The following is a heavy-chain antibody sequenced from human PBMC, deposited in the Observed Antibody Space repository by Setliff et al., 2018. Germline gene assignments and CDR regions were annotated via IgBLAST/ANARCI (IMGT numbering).Heavy chain of an antibody. CDR1: GYSFSDFY. J-gene: IGHJ4*02. V-gene: IGHV1-69-2*01. CDR2: IDPRDDFT. CDR3: AIDYGPTGTPYH. Sequence: APVKVSCKASGYSFSDFYMHWVRQVPGEGLEALGRIDPRDDFTVYAERFKDRLTITADTSTDTSYMEMSSLRFGDTAVYYCAIDYGPTGTPYHWGQGTPVTVSS. D-gene: IGHD1-1*01.